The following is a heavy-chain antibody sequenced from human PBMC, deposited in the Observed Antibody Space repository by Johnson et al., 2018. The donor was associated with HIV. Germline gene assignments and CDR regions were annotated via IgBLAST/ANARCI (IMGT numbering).Heavy chain of an antibody. CDR3: AKDIWDRAYCGGDCYILSAFDI. D-gene: IGHD2-21*01. CDR1: GFTFDDYG. V-gene: IGHV3-20*04. J-gene: IGHJ3*02. Sequence: VQLVESGGGVERPGGSLRLSCVASGFTFDDYGMSWVRQPPGTGLEWVSGIRWHSGSKGYADSVKCRFTISRDNAKNSLYLQMNSLGAEDTALYYCAKDIWDRAYCGGDCYILSAFDIWGQGTMVTVSS. CDR2: IRWHSGSK.